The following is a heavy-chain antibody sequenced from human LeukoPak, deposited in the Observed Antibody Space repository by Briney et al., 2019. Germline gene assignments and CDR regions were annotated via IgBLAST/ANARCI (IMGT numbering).Heavy chain of an antibody. CDR1: GFTFSSYT. D-gene: IGHD1-26*01. J-gene: IGHJ4*02. V-gene: IGHV3-23*01. CDR2: ISGSGGST. CDR3: AKDDAWSSYYFDY. Sequence: GAPMRPSCAASGFTFSSYTMRWVRQPARGLLGWVSAISGSGGSTYYADSVKGRFTISRDNSKNTLYLQMNSLRAEDTAVYYCAKDDAWSSYYFDYWGQGTLVTVSS.